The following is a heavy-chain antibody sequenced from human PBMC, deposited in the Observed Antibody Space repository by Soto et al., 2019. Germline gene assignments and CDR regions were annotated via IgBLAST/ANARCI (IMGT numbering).Heavy chain of an antibody. D-gene: IGHD1-26*01. Sequence: GGSLRLSCEASGFSFSSFAMNWVRQAPGKGLEWVSVIGDIGASTYYADSLKGLFTISRDNSRNTLYLQLNSLRAEDTAVYYCAKGVELDVWGNGTTVTVSS. CDR2: IGDIGAST. J-gene: IGHJ6*04. CDR1: GFSFSSFA. CDR3: AKGVELDV. V-gene: IGHV3-23*01.